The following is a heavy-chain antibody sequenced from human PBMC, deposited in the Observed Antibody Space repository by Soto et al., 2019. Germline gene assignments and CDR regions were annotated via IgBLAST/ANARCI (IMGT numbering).Heavy chain of an antibody. J-gene: IGHJ5*02. CDR2: IYYGGST. CDR3: ARGNSYGYNWFDP. V-gene: IGHV4-31*03. D-gene: IGHD5-18*01. CDR1: GGSISSGGYY. Sequence: SETLSLTCTVSGGSISSGGYYWSWIRQHPGKGLEWIGYIYYGGSTYYNPSLKSRVTISVDTSKNQFSLKLSSVTAADTAVYYCARGNSYGYNWFDPWGQGTLVTVSS.